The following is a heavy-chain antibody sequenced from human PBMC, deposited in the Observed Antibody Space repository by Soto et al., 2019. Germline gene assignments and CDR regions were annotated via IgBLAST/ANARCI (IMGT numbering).Heavy chain of an antibody. D-gene: IGHD1-7*01. CDR1: GGTFSSYA. CDR2: IIPIFGTA. CDR3: ARDRPGNIITGTTGWIDP. V-gene: IGHV1-69*01. J-gene: IGHJ5*02. Sequence: QVQLVQSGAEVKKPGSSVKVSCKASGGTFSSYAISWVRQAPGQGLEWMGGIIPIFGTANYAQRSQGRVTITADESTSTAYRELSSLRSEDTAVYYCARDRPGNIITGTTGWIDPWGQGTLVTVSS.